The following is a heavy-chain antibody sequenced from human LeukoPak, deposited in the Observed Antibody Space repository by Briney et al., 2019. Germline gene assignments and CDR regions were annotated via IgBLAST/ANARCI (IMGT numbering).Heavy chain of an antibody. CDR1: GFTFSDYY. D-gene: IGHD3-9*01. J-gene: IGHJ6*02. V-gene: IGHV3-11*04. CDR2: ISSSGSTI. CDR3: ARDGKDGILTGYTYGMDV. Sequence: GGSLRLSCAASGFTFSDYYMSWIRQAPGKGLEWVPYISSSGSTIYYADSVKGRFTISRDNAKNSLYLQMNSLRAEDTAVYYCARDGKDGILTGYTYGMDVWGQGTTVTVSS.